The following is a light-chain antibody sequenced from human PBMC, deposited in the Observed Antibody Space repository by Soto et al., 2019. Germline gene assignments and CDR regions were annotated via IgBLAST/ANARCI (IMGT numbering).Light chain of an antibody. CDR1: QSVSDTF. CDR3: QQSGSSPYT. CDR2: GAS. V-gene: IGKV3-20*01. J-gene: IGKJ2*01. Sequence: EVGLVQSPGTLSLSPGERATLSCWASQSVSDTFLAWFQHKPGQAPRLLIYGASTRATGIPDRFSGSGSGTDFTLTITRLEPEDSAVYYCQQSGSSPYTFGQGTMLEI.